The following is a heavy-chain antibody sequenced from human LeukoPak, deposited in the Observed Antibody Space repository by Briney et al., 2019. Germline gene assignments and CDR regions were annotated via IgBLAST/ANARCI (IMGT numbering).Heavy chain of an antibody. V-gene: IGHV1-8*01. Sequence: GASVKVSCKPSGYTFTSYDINWVRQATRQGLEWMGWMNPNSGNTGYAQKFQGRVTMTRNTSISTAYLELSSLRSEDTAVYYCARGASGIHGDYPDYWGQGTPITVSS. CDR2: MNPNSGNT. D-gene: IGHD4-17*01. J-gene: IGHJ4*02. CDR1: GYTFTSYD. CDR3: ARGASGIHGDYPDY.